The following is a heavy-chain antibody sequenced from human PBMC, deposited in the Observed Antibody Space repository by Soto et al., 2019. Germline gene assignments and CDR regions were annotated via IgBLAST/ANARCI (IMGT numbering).Heavy chain of an antibody. CDR1: GYTFTSYG. D-gene: IGHD2-15*01. CDR2: ISAYNGNT. J-gene: IGHJ4*02. V-gene: IGHV1-18*01. CDR3: ARDRYCSGGSCYSRLAY. Sequence: ASVKVSCKASGYTFTSYGISWVRQAPGQGLEWMGWISAYNGNTNYAQKLQGRVTMTTDTSTSTACMELRSLRSDDTAVYFCARDRYCSGGSCYSRLAYWGQGTLVTVSS.